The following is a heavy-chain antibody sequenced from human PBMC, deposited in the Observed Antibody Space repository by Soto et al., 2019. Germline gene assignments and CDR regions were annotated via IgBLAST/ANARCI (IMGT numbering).Heavy chain of an antibody. J-gene: IGHJ3*02. CDR2: IKHDGREK. CDR3: VRDQRGGYGYYWPDAFDI. CDR1: GFTFTNYW. V-gene: IGHV3-7*03. Sequence: EVQLVESGGGLVQPGGSLRLSCAASGFTFTNYWMSWVRQAPGKGLEWVANIKHDGREKYYIDSVKGRFTISTDNAKNSLYLQMNSLRVEDTAVYYCVRDQRGGYGYYWPDAFDIWGQGTVVTVSS. D-gene: IGHD3-22*01.